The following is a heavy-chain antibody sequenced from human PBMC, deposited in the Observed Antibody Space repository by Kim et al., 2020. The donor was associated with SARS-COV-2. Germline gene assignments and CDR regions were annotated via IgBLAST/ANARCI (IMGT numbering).Heavy chain of an antibody. CDR2: ITSNGGNT. J-gene: IGHJ6*02. D-gene: IGHD2-15*01. V-gene: IGHV3-64D*06. Sequence: GGSLRLSCSVSGFAFSNYPMHWVRQAPGKGLEYVSTITSNGGNTYYADSVKGRITISRDHSKNTLYLQMSSLRAEDTALYYCVKDLEVVVVNNYGMDVWGQGTTVTVSS. CDR3: VKDLEVVVVNNYGMDV. CDR1: GFAFSNYP.